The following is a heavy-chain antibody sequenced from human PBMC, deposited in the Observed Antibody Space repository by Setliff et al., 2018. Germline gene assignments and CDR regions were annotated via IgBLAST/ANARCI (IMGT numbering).Heavy chain of an antibody. J-gene: IGHJ4*02. CDR2: IYPSDSHT. V-gene: IGHV5-51*01. D-gene: IGHD6-13*01. CDR1: GYTFSRYW. Sequence: GESLKISCKASGYTFSRYWIGWVRQTPGKGLEWLGIIYPSDSHTRYSPSFQGQVTISADKSISTAYLQWSSLKASDTAMYYCARALASAGTVYFDYWGQGTLVTVSS. CDR3: ARALASAGTVYFDY.